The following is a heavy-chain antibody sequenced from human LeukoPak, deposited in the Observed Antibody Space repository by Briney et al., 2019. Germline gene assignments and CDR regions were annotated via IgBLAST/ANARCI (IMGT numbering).Heavy chain of an antibody. CDR1: GGTFSSYA. Sequence: SVKVSCKASGGTFSSYAISWVRQAPGQGLEWMGGIIPIFGTANYAQKFQGRVTMTTDTSTSTAYMELRSLRSDDTAVYYCATSIYSGSYYRIWGQGTLVTVSS. CDR2: IIPIFGTA. D-gene: IGHD1-26*01. V-gene: IGHV1-69*05. CDR3: ATSIYSGSYYRI. J-gene: IGHJ4*02.